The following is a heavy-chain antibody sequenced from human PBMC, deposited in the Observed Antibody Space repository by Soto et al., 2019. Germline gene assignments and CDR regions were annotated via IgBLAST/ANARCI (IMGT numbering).Heavy chain of an antibody. CDR1: GFTVSGNY. CDR3: AKIATYSAGYQYFDY. D-gene: IGHD1-26*01. Sequence: PGGSLRLSCAASGFTVSGNYMSWVRQAPGKGLEWVSIIYGGGSTYYADSVKGRFTISRDSSKNTLYLQMNSLRAEDTAVYYCAKIATYSAGYQYFDYWGQGTPVTAPQ. V-gene: IGHV3-53*01. CDR2: IYGGGST. J-gene: IGHJ4*02.